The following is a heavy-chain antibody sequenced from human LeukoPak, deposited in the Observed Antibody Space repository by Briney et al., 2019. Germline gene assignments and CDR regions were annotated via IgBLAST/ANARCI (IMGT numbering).Heavy chain of an antibody. CDR3: VRIGDRSGFIDY. Sequence: GGSLRLSCAASEFTFSNYAMNWVRQAPGKELEWVSIIGIYGVTTFHADSVKGRSTISRDNSKNTLYLQMNSLRAEDTAVYYCVRIGDRSGFIDYWGQGTLVTVSS. J-gene: IGHJ4*02. CDR1: EFTFSNYA. D-gene: IGHD3-22*01. CDR2: IGIYGVTT. V-gene: IGHV3-23*01.